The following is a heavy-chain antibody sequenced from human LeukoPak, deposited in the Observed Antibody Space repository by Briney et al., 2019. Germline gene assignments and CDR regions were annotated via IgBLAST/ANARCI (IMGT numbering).Heavy chain of an antibody. V-gene: IGHV3-23*01. CDR2: MSVLGGST. J-gene: IGHJ6*03. CDR3: AKDQTYGSMDV. Sequence: GGSLRLSCAASGFTFSSYAMTWVRQAPGKGLEWVSAMSVLGGSTYYADSVKGRFTISRDNSKNTLYLQMNSLRAEDTAVYYCAKDQTYGSMDVWGKGITVTVSS. D-gene: IGHD4-17*01. CDR1: GFTFSSYA.